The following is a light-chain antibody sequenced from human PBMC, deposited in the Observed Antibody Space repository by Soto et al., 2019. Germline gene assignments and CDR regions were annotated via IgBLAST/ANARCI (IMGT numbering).Light chain of an antibody. V-gene: IGKV3-20*01. J-gene: IGKJ1*01. CDR1: QSVSSNY. CDR3: QQYDTSPRT. CDR2: GAT. Sequence: EVMLTQSPGTLSLSPGERATLSCRASQSVSSNYLAWYQQKSGQAPRLLIYGATNRATGIPDRFSGSGSGTDFTLTIRRLEPEDFAVYYCQQYDTSPRTFGPGTKVEFK.